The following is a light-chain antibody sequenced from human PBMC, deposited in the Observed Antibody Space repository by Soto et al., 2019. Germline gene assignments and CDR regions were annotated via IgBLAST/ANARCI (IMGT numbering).Light chain of an antibody. CDR1: SSDVGAYKY. CDR2: EVS. Sequence: QSALTQPPSASGSPGQSVTISCTGTSSDVGAYKYVSRYQQYPGKAPKLMIYEVSKRPSGVPDRFSGSKSGNTASLTVSGLQAEDEADYYCTSYVGSNIWVFGGGIKLTVL. V-gene: IGLV2-8*01. CDR3: TSYVGSNIWV. J-gene: IGLJ3*02.